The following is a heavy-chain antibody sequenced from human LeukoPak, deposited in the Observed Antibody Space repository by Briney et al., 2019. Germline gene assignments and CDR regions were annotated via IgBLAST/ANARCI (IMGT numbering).Heavy chain of an antibody. Sequence: KASETLSLTCAVSGYSINSGYYWGWIRQPPGKGLEWIGSIYHSGTTYYNPSLKSRVTISVDTSKNQFSLKLTSVTAADTAVYYCARGGGPGDSVDYWGQGTLVTVSS. J-gene: IGHJ4*02. CDR1: GYSINSGYY. CDR3: ARGGGPGDSVDY. D-gene: IGHD2-21*02. CDR2: IYHSGTT. V-gene: IGHV4-38-2*01.